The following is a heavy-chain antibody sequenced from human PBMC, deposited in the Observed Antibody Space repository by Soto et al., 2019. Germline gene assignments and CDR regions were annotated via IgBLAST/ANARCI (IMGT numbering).Heavy chain of an antibody. J-gene: IGHJ4*02. CDR3: AKAPRVHLTRIY. V-gene: IGHV3-23*01. CDR2: ISGSGGST. Sequence: GGSLRLSCAASGLTFSSYAMSWVRQAPGKGLEWVSAISGSGGSTYYADSVKGRFTISRDNSKNTLYLQMNSPRAEDTAVSYCAKAPRVHLTRIYLGQGTLITVSS. D-gene: IGHD2-15*01. CDR1: GLTFSSYA.